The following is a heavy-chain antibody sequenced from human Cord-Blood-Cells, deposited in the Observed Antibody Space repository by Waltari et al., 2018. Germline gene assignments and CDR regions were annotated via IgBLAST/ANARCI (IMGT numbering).Heavy chain of an antibody. Sequence: QVQLQQWGAGLLKPSGTLSLTRAVYGGAFSGYYWTWFRQPPGKGLEWIGEINHSGSTNYNPSLKSRVTISVDTSKNQFSLKLSSVTAADTAVYYCARVNYYGSGSYTIDYWGQGTLVTVSS. CDR2: INHSGST. CDR3: ARVNYYGSGSYTIDY. J-gene: IGHJ4*02. CDR1: GGAFSGYY. V-gene: IGHV4-34*01. D-gene: IGHD3-10*01.